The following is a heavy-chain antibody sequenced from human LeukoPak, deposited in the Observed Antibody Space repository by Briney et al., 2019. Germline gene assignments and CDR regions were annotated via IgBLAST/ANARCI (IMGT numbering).Heavy chain of an antibody. CDR1: GFTFSSYG. D-gene: IGHD6-13*01. V-gene: IGHV3-30*02. J-gene: IGHJ4*02. Sequence: GGSLRLSCAASGFTFSSYGMRWVRQAPGKGLEWVAFVRYDGSNKYYADSVKGRFTISRDNSKNTLYLQMNSLRAGDTAVYYCAKDKRYSSSWYRYYFDYWGQGTLVTVSS. CDR2: VRYDGSNK. CDR3: AKDKRYSSSWYRYYFDY.